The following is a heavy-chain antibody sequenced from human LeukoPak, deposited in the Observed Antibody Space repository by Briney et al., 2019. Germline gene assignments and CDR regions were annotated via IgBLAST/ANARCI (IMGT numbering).Heavy chain of an antibody. CDR1: GFTFSDYW. V-gene: IGHV3-7*01. CDR3: ARVRSGWPDY. J-gene: IGHJ4*02. Sequence: PGGSLRLSCGVSGFTFSDYWMNWVRQAPGKGLEWVASIKQDGSEKSYVDSVKGRFTISRDNAKNSLYLQMSSLRAEDTAVYYCARVRSGWPDYWGQGTLVTVSS. CDR2: IKQDGSEK. D-gene: IGHD6-19*01.